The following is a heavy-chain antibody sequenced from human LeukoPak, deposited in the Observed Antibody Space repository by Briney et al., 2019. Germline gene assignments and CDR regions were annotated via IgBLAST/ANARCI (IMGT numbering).Heavy chain of an antibody. CDR1: GFTFSSYG. Sequence: GGSLRLSCAASGFTFSSYGMSWVRQAPGKGLEWVSAISGSGGRTYYADSVKGRFTISRDNSKNTLYLQMNSLRAEDTAVYYCAGRGSGSYFDYWGQGTLVTVSS. CDR2: ISGSGGRT. CDR3: AGRGSGSYFDY. D-gene: IGHD3-10*01. V-gene: IGHV3-23*01. J-gene: IGHJ4*02.